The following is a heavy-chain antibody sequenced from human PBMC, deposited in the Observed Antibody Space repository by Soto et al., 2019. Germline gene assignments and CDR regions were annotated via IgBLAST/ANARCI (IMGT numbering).Heavy chain of an antibody. D-gene: IGHD2-21*02. Sequence: SGPTLLNPTQTLTLTCAFSGFSLNTSGMGVSWIRQPPGKALEWLALMDWDDDKYYSTSLKTRLTISKDTSKNQVVLTMTNMDPVDTARYYCARTEAVVAAIQDNHYYYYGMDVWGQGT. CDR3: ARTEAVVAAIQDNHYYYYGMDV. CDR1: GFSLNTSGMG. CDR2: MDWDDDK. V-gene: IGHV2-70*01. J-gene: IGHJ6*02.